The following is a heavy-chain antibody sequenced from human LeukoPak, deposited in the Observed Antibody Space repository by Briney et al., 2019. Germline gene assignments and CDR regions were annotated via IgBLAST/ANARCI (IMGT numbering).Heavy chain of an antibody. J-gene: IGHJ5*02. CDR2: INHSGST. Sequence: SETLSLTCAVYGGSFSGYYWGWIRQPPGKGLEWIGEINHSGSTNYNPSLKSRVTISVDTSKNQFSLKLSSVTAADTAVYYCAQRIQLWLGGRFDPWGQGTLVTVSS. CDR1: GGSFSGYY. CDR3: AQRIQLWLGGRFDP. D-gene: IGHD5-18*01. V-gene: IGHV4-34*01.